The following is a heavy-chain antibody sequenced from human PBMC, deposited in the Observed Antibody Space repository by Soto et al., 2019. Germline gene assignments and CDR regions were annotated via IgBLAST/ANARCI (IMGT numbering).Heavy chain of an antibody. D-gene: IGHD3-10*01. CDR3: ARDRGSALNWFDP. J-gene: IGHJ5*02. CDR1: GFTFSSYG. CDR2: IWYDGSNK. V-gene: IGHV3-33*01. Sequence: QVQLVESGGGVVQPGRSLRLSCAASGFTFSSYGMHWVRQDPGKGLEWVAVIWYDGSNKYYADSVKGRFTISRDNSKNTLYLQMNSLRAEDTAVYYCARDRGSALNWFDPWGQGTLVTVSS.